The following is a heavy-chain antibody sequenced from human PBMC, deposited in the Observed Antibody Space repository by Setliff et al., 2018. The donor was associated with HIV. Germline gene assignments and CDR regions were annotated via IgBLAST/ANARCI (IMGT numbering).Heavy chain of an antibody. Sequence: PGGSLRLSCAASGITFSGYSMSWVRQAPGKGLEWVSAISPTGTGTYYADSVRGRFTLSRDNSKNTLYLQMNSLRVEDAAVYYCAKDLGLREGSSPFDNWGQGTLVTVSS. D-gene: IGHD3-16*01. CDR1: GITFSGYS. J-gene: IGHJ4*02. CDR3: AKDLGLREGSSPFDN. V-gene: IGHV3-23*01. CDR2: ISPTGTGT.